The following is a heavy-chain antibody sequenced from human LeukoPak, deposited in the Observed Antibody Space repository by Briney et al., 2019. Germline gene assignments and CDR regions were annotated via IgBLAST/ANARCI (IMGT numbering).Heavy chain of an antibody. CDR2: ISGSGGST. D-gene: IGHD6-19*01. J-gene: IGHJ4*02. CDR3: AKDRDSSGCSLDY. Sequence: PGGSLRLSCAASGFTFSSYAMSWVRQAPGKGLEWVSAISGSGGSTYYADSVKGRFTISRDNSKNTLYLQMDSLRAEDTAVYYCAKDRDSSGCSLDYWGQGTLVTVSS. V-gene: IGHV3-23*01. CDR1: GFTFSSYA.